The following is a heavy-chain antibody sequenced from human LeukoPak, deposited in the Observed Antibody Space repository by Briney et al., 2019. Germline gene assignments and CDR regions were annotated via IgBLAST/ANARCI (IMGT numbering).Heavy chain of an antibody. D-gene: IGHD6-19*01. CDR1: GFTFDDYA. CDR2: ISWNSGSI. Sequence: PGRSLRLSCAASGFTFDDYAMHWVRQAPGKGLEWVSGISWNSGSIGYADSVKGRFTISRDNAKNSLYLQMNSLRAEDTALYYCAKDQVYGSGWLGPHAFDIWGQGTMVTVSS. V-gene: IGHV3-9*01. CDR3: AKDQVYGSGWLGPHAFDI. J-gene: IGHJ3*02.